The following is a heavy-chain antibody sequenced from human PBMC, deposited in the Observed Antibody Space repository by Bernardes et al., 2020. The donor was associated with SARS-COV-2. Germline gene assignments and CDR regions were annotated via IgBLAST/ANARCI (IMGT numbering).Heavy chain of an antibody. CDR2: ISWDGSTT. J-gene: IGHJ3*01. CDR1: GFTFEDYT. D-gene: IGHD3-3*01. V-gene: IGHV3-43*01. CDR3: ATERQSLTIFGVGHDAFDF. Sequence: GGSLRLSCVASGFTFEDYTMHWVRQVPGKGLEWVSLISWDGSTTYYADSVKGRFFISRDSSRNTLHLQMNSLRKEDTALYYCATERQSLTIFGVGHDAFDFWSKGTIVTVSS.